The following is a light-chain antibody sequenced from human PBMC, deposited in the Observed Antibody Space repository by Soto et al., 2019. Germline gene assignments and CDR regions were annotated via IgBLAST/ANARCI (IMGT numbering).Light chain of an antibody. V-gene: IGKV3-20*01. CDR2: GAS. CDR3: QQYDTSPWT. CDR1: QSVSSNY. J-gene: IGKJ1*01. Sequence: EVVLTQSPGTLSLSAGERATLSCRASQSVSSNYLAWYQQKPGQSPRLLIYGASNRASGIPDRFSGSGSGTAFSLTIYTLEPEEFAVYYGQQYDTSPWTFGQGAKVEI.